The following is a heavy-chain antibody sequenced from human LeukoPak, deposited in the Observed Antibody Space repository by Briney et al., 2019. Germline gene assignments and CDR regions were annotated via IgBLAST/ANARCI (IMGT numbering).Heavy chain of an antibody. J-gene: IGHJ4*02. D-gene: IGHD1-7*01. CDR2: ISNSGGTT. Sequence: GESLKISCAASGFTFSRYAMSWVRQAPGKGLEWVSGISNSGGTTYYADSVKGRFTISRDNAKSTLYLQMDSLRAEDTALYYCAKDLGELRSINFYFDCWGQGALVTVSS. V-gene: IGHV3-23*01. CDR1: GFTFSRYA. CDR3: AKDLGELRSINFYFDC.